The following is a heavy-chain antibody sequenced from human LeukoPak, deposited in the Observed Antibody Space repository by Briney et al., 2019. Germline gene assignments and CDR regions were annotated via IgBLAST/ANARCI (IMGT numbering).Heavy chain of an antibody. D-gene: IGHD6-6*01. CDR2: IYYSGST. CDR1: GGSISSYY. Sequence: SETLSLTCTVSGGSISSYYWSWIRQPPGKGLEWIGYIYYSGSTNYNPSLKSRVTMSVDTSKNQFSLKLSSVTAADTAVYYCAREYSSSSGAYYFDSWGQGTLVTVSS. J-gene: IGHJ4*02. CDR3: AREYSSSSGAYYFDS. V-gene: IGHV4-59*12.